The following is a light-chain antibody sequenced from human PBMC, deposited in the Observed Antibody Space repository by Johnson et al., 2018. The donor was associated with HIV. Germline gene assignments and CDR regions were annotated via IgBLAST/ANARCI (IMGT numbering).Light chain of an antibody. J-gene: IGLJ1*01. CDR2: ENN. CDR3: GTWDSSLSVFV. V-gene: IGLV1-51*02. Sequence: QSVLTQPPSVSAAPGQKVTISCSGSSSNIGNNYVSWYQQLPGTAPKLLIYENNKRPSGIPDRFSASKSDTSATLGITGLQTGDEANYYCGTWDSSLSVFVFGTGTKVSVL. CDR1: SSNIGNNY.